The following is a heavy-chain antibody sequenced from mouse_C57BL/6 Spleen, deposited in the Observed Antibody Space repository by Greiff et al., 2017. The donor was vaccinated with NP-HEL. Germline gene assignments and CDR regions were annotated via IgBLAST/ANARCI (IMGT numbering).Heavy chain of an antibody. Sequence: EVKLVESGGGLVKPGGSLKLSCAASGFTFSSYAMSWVRQTPEKRLEWVATISDGGSYTYYPDNVKGRFTISRDNAKNNLYLQMSHLKSEDTAMYYCAREVLYDYWGQGTTLTVPS. V-gene: IGHV5-4*01. CDR2: ISDGGSYT. CDR3: AREVLYDY. J-gene: IGHJ2*01. CDR1: GFTFSSYA.